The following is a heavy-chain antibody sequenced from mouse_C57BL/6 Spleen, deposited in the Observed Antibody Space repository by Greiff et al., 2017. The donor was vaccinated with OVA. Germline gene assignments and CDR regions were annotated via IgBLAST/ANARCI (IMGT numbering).Heavy chain of an antibody. V-gene: IGHV5-17*01. CDR2: ISSGSSTI. CDR3: ARNYAMDY. CDR1: GFTFSDYG. Sequence: EVKLMESGGGLVKPGGSLKLSCAASGFTFSDYGMHWVRQAPEKGLEWVAYISSGSSTIYYADTVKGRFTISRDNAKNTLFPQMTSLRSEDTAMYYCARNYAMDYWGQGTSVTVSS. J-gene: IGHJ4*01.